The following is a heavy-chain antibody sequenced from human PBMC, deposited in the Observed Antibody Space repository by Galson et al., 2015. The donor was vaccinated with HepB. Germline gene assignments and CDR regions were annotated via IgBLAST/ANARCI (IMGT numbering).Heavy chain of an antibody. V-gene: IGHV1-18*01. CDR2: ISAYNGNT. D-gene: IGHD2-2*02. CDR3: ARDLVVVPAAIPRVDY. Sequence: SVKVSCKASGYTFTSYGISWVRQAPGQGLEWMGWISAYNGNTNYAQKLQGRVTMTTDTSTSTAYMELRSLRSDDTAVYYCARDLVVVPAAIPRVDYWGQGTLVTVSS. J-gene: IGHJ4*02. CDR1: GYTFTSYG.